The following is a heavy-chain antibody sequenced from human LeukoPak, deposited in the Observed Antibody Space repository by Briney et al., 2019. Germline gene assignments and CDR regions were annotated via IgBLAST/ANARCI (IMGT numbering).Heavy chain of an antibody. V-gene: IGHV3-9*03. CDR3: AKDYRAVAGTGGAFDY. CDR2: ISWNSGIM. CDR1: GFTFDDYA. D-gene: IGHD6-19*01. J-gene: IGHJ4*02. Sequence: GGSLRLSCAASGFTFDDYAMHWVRQAPGKGLEWVSGISWNSGIMVYADSVKGRFTISRDNAKHSLYLQINNLRAEDMALYYCAKDYRAVAGTGGAFDYCGQGTLVTVSS.